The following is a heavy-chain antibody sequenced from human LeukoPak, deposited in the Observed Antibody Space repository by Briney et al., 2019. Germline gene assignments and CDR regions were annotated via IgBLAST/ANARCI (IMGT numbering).Heavy chain of an antibody. CDR3: ARLRGLYYYGSGILDV. J-gene: IGHJ6*04. CDR2: INQSGST. Sequence: KASETLSLTCAVYGGSLSGYYWSWIRQPPGKGLEWIGEINQSGSTNYNPSLKSRVSISVDTSKNQFSLKLSSVTAADTAVYYCARLRGLYYYGSGILDVWGKGTTVTISS. V-gene: IGHV4-34*01. D-gene: IGHD3-10*01. CDR1: GGSLSGYY.